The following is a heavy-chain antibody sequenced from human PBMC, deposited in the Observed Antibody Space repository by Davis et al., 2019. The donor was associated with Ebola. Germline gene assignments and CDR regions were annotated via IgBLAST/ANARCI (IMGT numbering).Heavy chain of an antibody. CDR2: IIPIFGIA. D-gene: IGHD4-17*01. J-gene: IGHJ6*02. V-gene: IGHV1-69*10. CDR1: GGTFSSYA. Sequence: AASVKVSCKASGGTFSSYAISWVRQAPGQGLEWMGGIIPIFGIANYAQKFQGRVTITADKSTSTAYMELSSLRSEDTAVYYCARVTTVMYYYGMDVWGQGTTVTVSS. CDR3: ARVTTVMYYYGMDV.